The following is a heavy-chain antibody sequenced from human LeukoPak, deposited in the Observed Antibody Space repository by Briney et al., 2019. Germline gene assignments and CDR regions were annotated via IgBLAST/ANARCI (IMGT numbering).Heavy chain of an antibody. CDR1: GFSFSTYA. CDR2: YSDDGGHK. CDR3: AKDQEGGAGTGRFDY. V-gene: IGHV3-30*04. J-gene: IGHJ4*02. D-gene: IGHD6-13*01. Sequence: PGGSLRLSCAASGFSFSTYAIHWVRQAPGRGPEWLAVYSDDGGHKFYADSVKGRFTISRDHPKNTLYLQMNSLRVEDTAVYYCAKDQEGGAGTGRFDYWGQGTLVTVSS.